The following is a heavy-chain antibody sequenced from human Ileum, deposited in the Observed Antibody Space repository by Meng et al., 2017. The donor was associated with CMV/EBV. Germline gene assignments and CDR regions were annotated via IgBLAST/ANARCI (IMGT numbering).Heavy chain of an antibody. CDR1: GYSFTTYW. V-gene: IGHV5-51*01. D-gene: IGHD3-9*01. CDR3: ARQRYFPPGMDV. Sequence: GGSLRLSCKGSGYSFTTYWIGWVRQMPGKGLEWMGIIYPGDSDTRYSPSFQGQVTISADKSISTAYLQWSSLKASDTAIYYCARQRYFPPGMDVWGQGTKVTVSS. CDR2: IYPGDSDT. J-gene: IGHJ6*02.